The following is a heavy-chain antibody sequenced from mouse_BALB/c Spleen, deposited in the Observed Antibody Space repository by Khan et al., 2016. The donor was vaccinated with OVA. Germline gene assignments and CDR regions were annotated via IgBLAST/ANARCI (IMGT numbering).Heavy chain of an antibody. V-gene: IGHV5-9-3*01. D-gene: IGHD2-1*01. J-gene: IGHJ3*01. CDR3: ARSPYGNFAY. Sequence: EVELVESGGGLVKPGGSLKLSCAASGFTFSTYAMSWVRQTPEKRLVWVATISSDGDYTYYPDNVTGRFTISRDNAKNTLYLQMSSLRSEDTAMYYCARSPYGNFAYWGQETLVTVSA. CDR1: GFTFSTYA. CDR2: ISSDGDYT.